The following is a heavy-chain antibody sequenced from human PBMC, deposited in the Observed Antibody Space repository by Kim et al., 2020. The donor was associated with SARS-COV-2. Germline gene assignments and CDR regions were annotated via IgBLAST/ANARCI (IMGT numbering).Heavy chain of an antibody. V-gene: IGHV4-4*07. Sequence: SETLSLTCTVSGGSISSYYWSWIRQPAGKGLEWIGRIYTSGSTKYNPSLKSRVTMSVDTSKNQFSLKLSSVTAADTAVYYCARDVGSGPNDAFDIWGQGTMVTVSS. D-gene: IGHD1-26*01. CDR2: IYTSGST. J-gene: IGHJ3*02. CDR1: GGSISSYY. CDR3: ARDVGSGPNDAFDI.